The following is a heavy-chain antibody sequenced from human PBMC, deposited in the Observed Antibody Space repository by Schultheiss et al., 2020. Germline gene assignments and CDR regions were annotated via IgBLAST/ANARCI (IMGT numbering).Heavy chain of an antibody. V-gene: IGHV1-18*01. Sequence: GGSLRLSCTASGYTFTSYDINWVRQATGQGLEWMGWISAYNGNTNYAQNLQGRVTMTTDTSTSTAYMELRSLRSDDTAVYYCATDSGGLNRWGQGTLVTVSS. CDR1: GYTFTSYD. J-gene: IGHJ5*02. CDR2: ISAYNGNT. CDR3: ATDSGGLNR. D-gene: IGHD2-15*01.